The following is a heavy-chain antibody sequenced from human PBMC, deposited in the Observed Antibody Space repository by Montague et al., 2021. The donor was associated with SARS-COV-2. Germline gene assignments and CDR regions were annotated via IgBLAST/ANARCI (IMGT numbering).Heavy chain of an antibody. CDR1: IGSISSGSYY. J-gene: IGHJ5*02. Sequence: TLSLTCTVAIGSISSGSYYWSWIRQPAGKGLEWFGRIYTSGSTXYNPSLKSRVTISVDTSKNQFSLKLSSVTAADTAVYYCARDGYSSGWNGLHWFDPWGQGTLVTVSS. CDR2: IYTSGST. CDR3: ARDGYSSGWNGLHWFDP. D-gene: IGHD6-25*01. V-gene: IGHV4-61*02.